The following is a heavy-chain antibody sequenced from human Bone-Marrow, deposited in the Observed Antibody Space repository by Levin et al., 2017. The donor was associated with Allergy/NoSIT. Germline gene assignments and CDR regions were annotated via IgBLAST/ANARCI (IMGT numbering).Heavy chain of an antibody. Sequence: SETLSLICTVSGGSISSYYWSWIRQPPGKGLEWIGYIYYSGITNYNPSLKSRVTISVDTSKNQFSLNLSSVTAADTAVYYCARGTVTMGYWGQGTLVTVSS. V-gene: IGHV4-59*01. CDR3: ARGTVTMGY. D-gene: IGHD4-17*01. J-gene: IGHJ4*02. CDR1: GGSISSYY. CDR2: IYYSGIT.